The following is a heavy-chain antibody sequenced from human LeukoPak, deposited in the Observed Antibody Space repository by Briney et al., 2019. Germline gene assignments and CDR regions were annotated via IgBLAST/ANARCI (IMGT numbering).Heavy chain of an antibody. D-gene: IGHD5-12*01. CDR3: ARAYVDIVAADNTGGYYFDY. CDR2: IYYSGST. Sequence: SETLSLTCTVSGGSISSGGSYWSWIRQHPGKGLGWIGYIYYSGSTYYNPSLQSRVTISVDTSKNQFSLKVSSVTAADTAVYYCARAYVDIVAADNTGGYYFDYWGQGTLVTVSS. V-gene: IGHV4-31*03. J-gene: IGHJ4*02. CDR1: GGSISSGGSY.